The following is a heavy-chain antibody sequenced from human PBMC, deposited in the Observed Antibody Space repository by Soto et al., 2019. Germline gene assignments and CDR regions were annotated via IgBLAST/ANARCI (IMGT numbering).Heavy chain of an antibody. CDR1: GGTFSSYA. V-gene: IGHV1-69*13. CDR3: ARGYSYGYSSAYYFDY. D-gene: IGHD5-18*01. CDR2: IIPIFGTA. J-gene: IGHJ4*02. Sequence: ASVKVSCKASGGTFSSYAISWVRQAPGQGLEWMGGIIPIFGTANYAQKFQGRVTITADESTSTAYMELSSLRSEDTAVYYCARGYSYGYSSAYYFDYWGQGTLVTVSS.